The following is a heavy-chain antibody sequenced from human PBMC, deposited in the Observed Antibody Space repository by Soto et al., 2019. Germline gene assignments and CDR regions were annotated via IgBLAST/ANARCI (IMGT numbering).Heavy chain of an antibody. CDR2: IYYSGST. D-gene: IGHD1-26*01. J-gene: IGHJ4*02. CDR1: GGSISSSGYY. V-gene: IGHV4-39*01. Sequence: SETLSLTCTVSGGSISSSGYYWDWVRQPPGKGLEWIGSIYYSGSTYYNPSLKSRLTLSVDTSKNQFSLKLSSVTAADTAVYYCARVPRGVGTTSHGGFDFWGQGTLVTSPQ. CDR3: ARVPRGVGTTSHGGFDF.